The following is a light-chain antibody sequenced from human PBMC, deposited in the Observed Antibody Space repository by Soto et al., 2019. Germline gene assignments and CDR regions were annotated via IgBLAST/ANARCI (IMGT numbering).Light chain of an antibody. Sequence: EVVLTQSPGTLSLSPGERATLFCRASQSVSSSHLAWYQQRPGQPPRLLIFGASNRATGIPDRFSGSGSGTDFTLTISRLEPADFAVYYCQQSGSPLTFGGGTKVDIK. CDR1: QSVSSSH. CDR3: QQSGSPLT. J-gene: IGKJ4*01. V-gene: IGKV3-20*01. CDR2: GAS.